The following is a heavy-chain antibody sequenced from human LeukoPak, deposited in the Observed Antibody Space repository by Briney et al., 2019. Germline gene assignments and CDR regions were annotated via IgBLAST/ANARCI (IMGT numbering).Heavy chain of an antibody. CDR2: INPNTGGT. Sequence: ASVKVSCKASGYTFTAYYMHWVRQAPGQGLEWMGWINPNTGGTNYAQKFQGRVTMTRATSISTAYMELSSLRSDDTAVYYCARDDSFQFDSWGQGTLVTVSS. V-gene: IGHV1-2*02. D-gene: IGHD5-18*01. CDR3: ARDDSFQFDS. J-gene: IGHJ4*02. CDR1: GYTFTAYY.